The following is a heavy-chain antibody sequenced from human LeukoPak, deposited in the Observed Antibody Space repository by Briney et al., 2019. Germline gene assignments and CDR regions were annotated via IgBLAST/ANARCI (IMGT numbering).Heavy chain of an antibody. V-gene: IGHV5-51*01. Sequence: GESLKISCKGSGYSFTSYWTGWVRQMPGRGLEWMGIIYPGDSDTRYSPSFQGQVTISADKSISTAYLQWSSLKASDTAMYYCARHGYSSSWPANAFDIWGQGTMVTVSS. CDR3: ARHGYSSSWPANAFDI. D-gene: IGHD6-13*01. CDR1: GYSFTSYW. CDR2: IYPGDSDT. J-gene: IGHJ3*02.